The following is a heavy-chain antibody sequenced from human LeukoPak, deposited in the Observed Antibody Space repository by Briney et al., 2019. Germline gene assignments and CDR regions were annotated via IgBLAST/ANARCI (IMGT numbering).Heavy chain of an antibody. D-gene: IGHD2-21*02. CDR2: IIPIFGIA. CDR3: ASSMADCGGDCDTAPFDY. Sequence: ASVKVSCKASGGTFSSYAISWVRQAPGQGLEWMGRIIPIFGIANYAQKFQGRVTITADKSTSTAYMELSSLRSEDTAVYYCASSMADCGGDCDTAPFDYWGQGTLVTVSS. CDR1: GGTFSSYA. J-gene: IGHJ4*02. V-gene: IGHV1-69*04.